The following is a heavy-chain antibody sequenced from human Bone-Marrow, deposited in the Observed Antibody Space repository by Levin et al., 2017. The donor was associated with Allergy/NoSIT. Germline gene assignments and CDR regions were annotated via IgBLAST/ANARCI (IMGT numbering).Heavy chain of an antibody. J-gene: IGHJ5*02. Sequence: GGSLRLSCAASGFTFSSYAMHWVRQAPGKGLEWVAVISYDGSNKYYADSVKGRFTISRDNSKNTLYLQMNSLRAEDTAVYYCARPGGVFIAAAASTVGATLKNWFDPWGQGTLVTVSS. CDR1: GFTFSSYA. V-gene: IGHV3-30*04. CDR2: ISYDGSNK. CDR3: ARPGGVFIAAAASTVGATLKNWFDP. D-gene: IGHD6-13*01.